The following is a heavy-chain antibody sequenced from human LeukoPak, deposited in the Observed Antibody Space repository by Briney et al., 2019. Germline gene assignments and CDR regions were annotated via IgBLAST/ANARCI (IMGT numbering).Heavy chain of an antibody. D-gene: IGHD3-22*01. CDR1: GFTFSSYG. V-gene: IGHV3-30*18. CDR3: AKGGQYYYDSSGYYTSWGFDY. J-gene: IGHJ4*02. Sequence: GGSLRLSCAASGFTFSSYGMHWVRQAPGRGLEWVAVISYDGSNKYYADSMKGRFTISRDNSKNTLYLQMNSLRAEDTAVYYCAKGGQYYYDSSGYYTSWGFDYWGQGTLVTVSS. CDR2: ISYDGSNK.